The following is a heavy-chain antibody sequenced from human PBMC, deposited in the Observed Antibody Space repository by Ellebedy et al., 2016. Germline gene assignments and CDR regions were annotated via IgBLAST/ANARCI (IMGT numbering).Heavy chain of an antibody. Sequence: ASVKVSXXASGYTFTSYAMHWVRQAPGQRLEWMGWINAGNGNTKYSQKFQGRVTITRDTSASTAYMELRSLRSDDTAVYYCAAVPTMVRGVIQGWDYYYMDVWGKGTTVTVSS. J-gene: IGHJ6*03. CDR3: AAVPTMVRGVIQGWDYYYMDV. V-gene: IGHV1-3*01. CDR2: INAGNGNT. D-gene: IGHD3-10*01. CDR1: GYTFTSYA.